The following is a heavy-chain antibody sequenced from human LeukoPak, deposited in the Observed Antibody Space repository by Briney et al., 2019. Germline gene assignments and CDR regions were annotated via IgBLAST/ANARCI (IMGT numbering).Heavy chain of an antibody. Sequence: ASVKVSCKASGYTFTGYYMHWVRQAPGQGLEWMGRINPNSGGTNYAQKFQGRVTITADESTSTAYMELSSLRSEDTAVYYCARGQADYYDSSGYHWAFDIWGQGTMVTVSS. J-gene: IGHJ3*02. CDR2: INPNSGGT. D-gene: IGHD3-22*01. V-gene: IGHV1-2*06. CDR1: GYTFTGYY. CDR3: ARGQADYYDSSGYHWAFDI.